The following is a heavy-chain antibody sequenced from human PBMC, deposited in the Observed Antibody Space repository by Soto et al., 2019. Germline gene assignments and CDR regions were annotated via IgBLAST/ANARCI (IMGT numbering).Heavy chain of an antibody. J-gene: IGHJ4*02. CDR2: IYYTGTT. CDR3: ARTPGDGYNWYFDY. D-gene: IGHD5-12*01. Sequence: SETLSLTCTVSGSSVSSGLYYWSWIRQSPGKGLEWIGYIYYTGTTNRNPSLRSRVSMSIDTSKNQFSLKLNSVTAADTAVYYCARTPGDGYNWYFDYWGQGTPVTVSS. CDR1: GSSVSSGLYY. V-gene: IGHV4-61*01.